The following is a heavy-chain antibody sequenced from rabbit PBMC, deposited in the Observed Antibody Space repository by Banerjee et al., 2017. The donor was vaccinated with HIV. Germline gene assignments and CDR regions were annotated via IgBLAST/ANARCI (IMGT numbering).Heavy chain of an antibody. Sequence: QEQLEESGGGLVKPGGTLTLTCKASGIDFSNYYYMCWVRQAPGKGLELIACIWTSSGSTWYASWVNGRFTISRSTSLNTVDLKMTSLTAADTATYFCARDYTYGDASFAFELWGPGTLVTVS. CDR2: IWTSSGST. J-gene: IGHJ4*01. D-gene: IGHD6-1*01. CDR1: GIDFSNYYY. V-gene: IGHV1S43*01. CDR3: ARDYTYGDASFAFEL.